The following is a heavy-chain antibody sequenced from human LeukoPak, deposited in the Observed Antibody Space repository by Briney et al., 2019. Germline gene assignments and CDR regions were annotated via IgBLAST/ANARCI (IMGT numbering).Heavy chain of an antibody. CDR1: GYSFTSYW. CDR2: IDPGDSDT. V-gene: IGHV5-51*01. Sequence: GESLKISCKGSGYSFTSYWIGWVRQMPGKGLEWMGIIDPGDSDTRYSPSFQGQVTISADKSISTAYLQWSSLKASDTAMYYCARFPTTSGSYYTPFDYWGQGTLVTVSS. D-gene: IGHD3-10*01. CDR3: ARFPTTSGSYYTPFDY. J-gene: IGHJ4*02.